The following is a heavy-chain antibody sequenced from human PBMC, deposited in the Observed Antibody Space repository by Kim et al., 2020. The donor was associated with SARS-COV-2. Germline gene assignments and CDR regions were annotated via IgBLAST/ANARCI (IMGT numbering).Heavy chain of an antibody. J-gene: IGHJ4*02. CDR2: ISSFNSNA. Sequence: ASVKVSCKTSGYPFSAFGITWVRQAPGQGLEWMGWISSFNSNANYTQRFQGRVTMAADISKSTAYMELRSLRSDDTAVYYCARSMFDYVWGTSLKQEDSWGQGTLLTVTS. D-gene: IGHD3-16*01. CDR3: ARSMFDYVWGTSLKQEDS. V-gene: IGHV1-18*01. CDR1: GYPFSAFG.